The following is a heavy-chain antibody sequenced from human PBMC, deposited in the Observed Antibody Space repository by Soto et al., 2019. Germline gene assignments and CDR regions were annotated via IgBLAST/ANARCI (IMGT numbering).Heavy chain of an antibody. Sequence: QVQLQESGPGLVKPSGTLSLTCAVSGGSISSSNWWSWVRQPPGKGLEWIGEIYHSGRTNYNPSLKSRVTISVDKSKNQCSLKLSSVTAADTAVYYCARDQGRVAATETFYGMDVWGQGTTVTVSS. V-gene: IGHV4-4*02. J-gene: IGHJ6*02. CDR2: IYHSGRT. CDR1: GGSISSSNW. D-gene: IGHD2-15*01. CDR3: ARDQGRVAATETFYGMDV.